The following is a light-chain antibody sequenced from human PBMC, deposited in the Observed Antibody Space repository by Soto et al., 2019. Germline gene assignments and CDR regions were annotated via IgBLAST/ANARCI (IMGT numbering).Light chain of an antibody. V-gene: IGLV2-14*01. CDR2: DVS. CDR1: SSDVVAYTY. Sequence: QSALTQPASVSGSPGQLITISCTGTSSDVVAYTYVSWYQQHPGKAPKLMIYDVSNRPSGVSNRFSGSNSGNTASLTSSGLQAEDEADYYCSSYTSSSTVVFGGGTKLTVL. J-gene: IGLJ2*01. CDR3: SSYTSSSTVV.